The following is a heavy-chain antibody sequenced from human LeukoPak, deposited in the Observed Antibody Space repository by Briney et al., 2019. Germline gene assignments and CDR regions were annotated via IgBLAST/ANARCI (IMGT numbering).Heavy chain of an antibody. V-gene: IGHV4-34*01. CDR2: INHSGHT. CDR3: ASHSSSWSTPAVY. J-gene: IGHJ4*02. CDR1: GGSFSGYY. D-gene: IGHD6-13*01. Sequence: SETLSLTCGVYGGSFSGYYWSWIRQPPEKGLEWIGEINHSGHTNYNPSLKSRVTISVDTSKNQFSLKLSSVTAADTAVYYCASHSSSWSTPAVYWGQGTLVTVSS.